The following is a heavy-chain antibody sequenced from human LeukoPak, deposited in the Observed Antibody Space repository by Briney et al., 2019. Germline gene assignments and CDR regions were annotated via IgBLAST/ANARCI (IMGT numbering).Heavy chain of an antibody. CDR3: AREPLYSSGHFDY. J-gene: IGHJ4*02. CDR1: GGSISSGDYY. CDR2: IYYSGST. V-gene: IGHV4-30-4*01. D-gene: IGHD6-19*01. Sequence: SETLSLTCTVSGGSISSGDYYWSWIRQPPGKGLEWIGYIYYSGSTYYNPSLKSRVTISVDTSKNQFSLKLSSVTAADTAVYYCAREPLYSSGHFDYWGQGTLVTVSS.